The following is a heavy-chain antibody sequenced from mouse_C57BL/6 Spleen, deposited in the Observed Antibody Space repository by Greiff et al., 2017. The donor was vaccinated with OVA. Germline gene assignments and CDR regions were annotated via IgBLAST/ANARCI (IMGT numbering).Heavy chain of an antibody. CDR3: AREDYSNYPYYFDY. CDR1: GYSITSGYS. CDR2: ISYDGSN. D-gene: IGHD2-5*01. Sequence: EVKLMESGPGLVKPSQSLSLTCSVPGYSITSGYSWNWIRQFPGNKLEWMGYISYDGSNNYNPSLKNRISITRDTSKNQFFLKLNSVTTEDTATYYCAREDYSNYPYYFDYWGQGTTLTVSS. V-gene: IGHV3-6*01. J-gene: IGHJ2*01.